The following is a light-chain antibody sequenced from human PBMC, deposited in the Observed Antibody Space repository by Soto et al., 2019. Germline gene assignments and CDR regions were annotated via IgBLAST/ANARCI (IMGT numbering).Light chain of an antibody. CDR2: DVT. V-gene: IGLV2-11*01. CDR1: SSDFSGYKF. CDR3: CSYAGAYV. Sequence: QSALTQPRSVSGSPGQSITISCSGTSSDFSGYKFVSWYQQYPGQAPKVIIYDVTERPSGVPDRFSGSKSGNTASLTISGLQAEDEADYYCCSYAGAYVFGTGTKVTVL. J-gene: IGLJ1*01.